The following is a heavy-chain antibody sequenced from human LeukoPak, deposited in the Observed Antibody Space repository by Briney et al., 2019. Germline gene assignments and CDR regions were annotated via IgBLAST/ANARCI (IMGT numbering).Heavy chain of an antibody. J-gene: IGHJ5*01. Sequence: PGGSLRVSCAAPGFSFRSYWMRSVRQAPGKGLLWVSRINSNGSTTNNAGPVKGRFTISRDSANNTLFLQTNSLRAEDTAVYYCARGGSSSWYGSWGQGTLVTVSS. CDR2: INSNGSTT. V-gene: IGHV3-74*01. D-gene: IGHD6-13*01. CDR3: ARGGSSSWYGS. CDR1: GFSFRSYW.